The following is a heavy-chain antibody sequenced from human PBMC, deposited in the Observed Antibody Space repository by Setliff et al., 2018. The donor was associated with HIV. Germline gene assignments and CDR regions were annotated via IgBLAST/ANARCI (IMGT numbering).Heavy chain of an antibody. V-gene: IGHV7-4-1*02. CDR1: GYTFTSYA. J-gene: IGHJ6*02. Sequence: ASVKVSCKASGYTFTSYAVNWVRPAPGQGLEWVGWIHTNTGDPTYAQGFTGRFVFSFDTSVSTAYLQISSLKAEDTAVYYCAARGEQLYYYGMDVWGQGTTVTVSS. D-gene: IGHD1-26*01. CDR3: AARGEQLYYYGMDV. CDR2: IHTNTGDP.